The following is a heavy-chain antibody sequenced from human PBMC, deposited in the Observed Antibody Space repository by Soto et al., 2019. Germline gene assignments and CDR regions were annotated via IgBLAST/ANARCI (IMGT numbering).Heavy chain of an antibody. Sequence: QVQLQESGPGLVKPSGTLSLTCAVSSGSISSSNWWSWVRQPPGKGLEWIGEIYHSGSTNYNPSLKSRVTISVDKSKNQFYLKLSSVTAADTAVYYCASFHDYGDYVDAFDIWGQGTMVTVSS. D-gene: IGHD4-17*01. CDR1: SGSISSSNW. CDR2: IYHSGST. V-gene: IGHV4-4*02. CDR3: ASFHDYGDYVDAFDI. J-gene: IGHJ3*02.